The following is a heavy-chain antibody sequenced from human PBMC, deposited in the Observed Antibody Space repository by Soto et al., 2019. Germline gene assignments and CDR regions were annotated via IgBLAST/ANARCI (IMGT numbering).Heavy chain of an antibody. V-gene: IGHV1-18*01. J-gene: IGHJ4*02. CDR2: ISAYNGNT. Sequence: ASAKVSCKAPGYTYTSYAIRWVRQAPGQGLEWMGWISAYNGNTNYAQKLQGRVTMTTDTSTSTAYMELRSLRSDDTAVYYCARDSSGWFDYWGQGTLVTVSS. CDR1: GYTYTSYA. CDR3: ARDSSGWFDY. D-gene: IGHD6-19*01.